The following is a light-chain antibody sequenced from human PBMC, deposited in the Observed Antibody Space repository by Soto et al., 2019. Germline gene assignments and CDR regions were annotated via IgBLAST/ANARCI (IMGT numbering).Light chain of an antibody. CDR1: QSVSSSY. V-gene: IGKV3-20*01. CDR3: QSGGFT. J-gene: IGKJ3*01. CDR2: GAS. Sequence: EIVLTQSPGTLSLSPGERATLSCRASQSVSSSYLAWYQQKPGQAPRLLIYGASSRATGIPDRFSGSGSGTDFTLTISRLEPEDFAVYYCQSGGFTFGPGTKVDIK.